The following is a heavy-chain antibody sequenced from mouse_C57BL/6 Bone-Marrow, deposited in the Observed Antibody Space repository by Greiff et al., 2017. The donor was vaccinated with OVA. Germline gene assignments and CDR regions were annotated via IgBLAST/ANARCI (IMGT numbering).Heavy chain of an antibody. V-gene: IGHV1-72*01. CDR3: ARGITTVGGDY. CDR2: IDPNRGGT. J-gene: IGHJ4*01. D-gene: IGHD1-1*01. CDR1: GYTFTCYW. Sequence: QVQLQQPGAELVKPGASVKLSCKASGYTFTCYWMHWVKQRPGRGLEWIGRIDPNRGGTKYNEKFKSKATLTVDKPSSPAYMQLSSLTAEDSAVYYCARGITTVGGDYWGQGTSVTVSS.